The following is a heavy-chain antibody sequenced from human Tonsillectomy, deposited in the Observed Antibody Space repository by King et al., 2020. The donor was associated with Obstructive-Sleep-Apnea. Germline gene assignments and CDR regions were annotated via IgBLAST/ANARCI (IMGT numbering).Heavy chain of an antibody. CDR1: GGSISSDY. CDR3: ARQEWELLFFDY. CDR2: VYYSVTT. Sequence: KLQESCPGLVKPSETLSLTCTVSGGSISSDYWSWFRQPPGKGLEWFGYVYYSVTTKYSPPLKIRVTISADTSKNQFSLNLSSVTAADTAVYYCARQEWELLFFDYWGQGVLVTVSS. V-gene: IGHV4-59*08. D-gene: IGHD1-26*01. J-gene: IGHJ4*02.